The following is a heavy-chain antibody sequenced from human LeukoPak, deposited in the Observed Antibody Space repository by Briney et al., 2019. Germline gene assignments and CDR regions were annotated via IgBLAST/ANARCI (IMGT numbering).Heavy chain of an antibody. CDR1: GFTFSDHY. D-gene: IGHD6-19*01. J-gene: IGHJ4*02. CDR3: AKELYSSGWYSFDY. V-gene: IGHV3-23*01. CDR2: ISGSGGST. Sequence: GGSLRLSCAASGFTFSDHYMDWVRQAPGKGLEWVSAISGSGGSTYYADSVKGRFTISRDNSKNTLYLQMNSLRAEDTAVYYCAKELYSSGWYSFDYWGQGTLVTVSS.